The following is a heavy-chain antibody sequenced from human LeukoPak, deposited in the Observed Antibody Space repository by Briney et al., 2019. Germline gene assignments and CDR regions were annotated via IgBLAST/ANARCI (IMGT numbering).Heavy chain of an antibody. Sequence: SETLSLTCAVSGGSFSGYYWSWIRQPPGKGLEWIGEINHSGSTNYNPSLKSRVTISVDTSKNQFSLKLSSVTAADTAVYYCASGAQLRYLLYWGQGTLVTVSS. CDR3: ASGAQLRYLLY. CDR2: INHSGST. J-gene: IGHJ4*02. V-gene: IGHV4-34*01. D-gene: IGHD5-24*01. CDR1: GGSFSGYY.